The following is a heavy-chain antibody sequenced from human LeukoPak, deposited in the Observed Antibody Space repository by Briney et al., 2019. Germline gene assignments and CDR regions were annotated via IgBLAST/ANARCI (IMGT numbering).Heavy chain of an antibody. V-gene: IGHV3-33*01. CDR1: GFTFSNYG. Sequence: GGSLRLSCAASGFTFSNYGMHWVRQAPGKGLEWVAVIWYDGSNKYYADSVKGRFTISRDNSKNTLYLQMNSLRAEDTAVYYCASLNSGYGPRDFDYWGQGTLVTVSS. J-gene: IGHJ4*02. CDR3: ASLNSGYGPRDFDY. CDR2: IWYDGSNK. D-gene: IGHD5-12*01.